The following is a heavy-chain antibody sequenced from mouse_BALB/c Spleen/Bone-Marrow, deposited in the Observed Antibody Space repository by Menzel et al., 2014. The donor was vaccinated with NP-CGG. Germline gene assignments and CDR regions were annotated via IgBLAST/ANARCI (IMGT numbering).Heavy chain of an antibody. CDR2: IDPANGNT. CDR1: GFNFKDXY. J-gene: IGHJ3*01. V-gene: IGHV14-3*02. CDR3: APYYDGRGFDN. D-gene: IGHD1-1*01. Sequence: XQLQQSGAELVKPGASVKXSCTASGFNFKDXYMHWVKQRPEQGLEWIGRIDPANGNTKYDPKFKGKATITADTSSNADXXXLSIRTSEDAAVYYCAPYYDGRGFDNWGQGTLVTVSA.